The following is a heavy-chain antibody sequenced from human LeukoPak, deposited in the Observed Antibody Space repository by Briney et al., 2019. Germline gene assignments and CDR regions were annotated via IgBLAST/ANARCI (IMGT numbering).Heavy chain of an antibody. CDR2: IYHSGST. CDR1: GYSISSGYY. J-gene: IGHJ4*02. D-gene: IGHD3-22*01. Sequence: SETLSLTCTVSGYSISSGYYWGWIRQPPGKGLEWIGSIYHSGSTYYNPSLKSRVTISVDTSKNQFSLKLSSVTAADTAVYYCAGKYYYDSSGYPYYFDYWGQGTLVTVSS. V-gene: IGHV4-38-2*02. CDR3: AGKYYYDSSGYPYYFDY.